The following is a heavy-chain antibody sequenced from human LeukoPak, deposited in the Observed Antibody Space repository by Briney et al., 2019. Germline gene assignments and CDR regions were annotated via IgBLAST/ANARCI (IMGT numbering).Heavy chain of an antibody. J-gene: IGHJ4*02. CDR3: ASLTTRSALLDS. D-gene: IGHD1-1*01. CDR2: INGDASST. Sequence: GGSLRLSCSASGFPFSSYAMHWVRQAPGKGLVWVSRINGDASSTYYADSVKGRFTISRDNAKNTLYLQMNSLRAEDTAVYYCASLTTRSALLDSWGQGTLVTVSS. V-gene: IGHV3-74*01. CDR1: GFPFSSYA.